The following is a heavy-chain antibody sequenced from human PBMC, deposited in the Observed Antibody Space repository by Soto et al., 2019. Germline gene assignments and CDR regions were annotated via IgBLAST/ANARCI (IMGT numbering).Heavy chain of an antibody. CDR1: CHSISSGLYY. CDR3: ARYGHSYSARFFDY. D-gene: IGHD1-26*01. Sequence: PSETLSLTSAVSCHSISSGLYYCGWVRQPPGKGLEWIGGTYHTESTYNNPSLKSRVTMSVDASKNQLSVKLSSMTAAATAVYFCARYGHSYSARFFDYWGQGTRVTV. J-gene: IGHJ4*02. CDR2: TYHTEST. V-gene: IGHV4-38-2*01.